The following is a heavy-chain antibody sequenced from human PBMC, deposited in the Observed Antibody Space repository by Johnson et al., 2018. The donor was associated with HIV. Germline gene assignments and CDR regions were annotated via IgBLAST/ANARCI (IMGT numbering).Heavy chain of an antibody. CDR3: ARDRFGSGRPNAFDM. D-gene: IGHD3-10*01. V-gene: IGHV3-66*02. CDR1: GFTVSSNY. J-gene: IGHJ3*02. CDR2: IYSGGRT. Sequence: EVQLVESGGGLVKPGGSLRLSCAASGFTVSSNYMSWVRQAPGKGLEWVSVIYSGGRTSSADSVKGRFTISRDNSQHTLFVQMNSLRPEDTAVYYCARDRFGSGRPNAFDMWGQGTMVTVSS.